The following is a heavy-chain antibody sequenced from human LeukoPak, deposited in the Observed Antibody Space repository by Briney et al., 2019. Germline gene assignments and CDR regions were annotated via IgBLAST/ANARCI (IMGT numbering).Heavy chain of an antibody. J-gene: IGHJ4*02. CDR1: GFTFSSYA. V-gene: IGHV3-30-3*01. Sequence: GGSLRLSCAASGFTFSSYAMHWVRQAPGKGLEWVAVISYDGSNKYYADSVKGRFTISRDNSKNTLYLQMNSPRAEDTAVYYCARASSDYGEEVWGQGTLVTVSS. CDR3: ARASSDYGEEV. CDR2: ISYDGSNK. D-gene: IGHD4-17*01.